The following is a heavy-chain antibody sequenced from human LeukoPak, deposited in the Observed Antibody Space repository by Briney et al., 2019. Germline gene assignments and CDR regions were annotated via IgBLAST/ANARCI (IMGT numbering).Heavy chain of an antibody. CDR3: ARTTPSPSGDYYMDV. V-gene: IGHV4-31*02. D-gene: IGHD3-3*01. CDR2: IYYSGST. Sequence: PSQTLSLTCTVSGGSISSGVYYWSWIRQHPGKGLEWIGYIYYSGSTYYNPSLKSRVTISVDTSKNQVSLKLSSVTAADTTVYYCARTTPSPSGDYYMDVWGKGTTVTVSS. CDR1: GGSISSGVYY. J-gene: IGHJ6*03.